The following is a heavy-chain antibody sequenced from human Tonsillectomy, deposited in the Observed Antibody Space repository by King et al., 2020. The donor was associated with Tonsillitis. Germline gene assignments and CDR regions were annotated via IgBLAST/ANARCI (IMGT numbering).Heavy chain of an antibody. J-gene: IGHJ5*02. Sequence: QLVQSGAEVKKPGASVKVSCKASGYIFIGYYLHWVRQAPGQGLEWMGWINPNSGGTKYAQKFQGRVTMTRDKSISTAYMEVSRLRSDDTAVYYCARVPAGPLRELSSNWFDPWGQGTLVTVSS. CDR2: INPNSGGT. CDR3: ARVPAGPLRELSSNWFDP. V-gene: IGHV1-2*02. D-gene: IGHD3-16*02. CDR1: GYIFIGYY.